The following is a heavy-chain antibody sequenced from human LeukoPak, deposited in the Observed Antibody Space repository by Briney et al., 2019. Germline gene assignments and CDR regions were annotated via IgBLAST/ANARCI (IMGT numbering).Heavy chain of an antibody. J-gene: IGHJ4*02. V-gene: IGHV5-51*01. CDR1: GYSFNSYW. CDR3: ARPRGYCGGGGCYFDY. Sequence: GESLKISCEGSGYSFNSYWIGWVRQMPGKGLEWMGIIYPGDSDTRYSPSFQGQVTISADKSISTAYLQWSSLKASDTAMYYCARPRGYCGGGGCYFDYWGQGTLVTVSS. D-gene: IGHD2-15*01. CDR2: IYPGDSDT.